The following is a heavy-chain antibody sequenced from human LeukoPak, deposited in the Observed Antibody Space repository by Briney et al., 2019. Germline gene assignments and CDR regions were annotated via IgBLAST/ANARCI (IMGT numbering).Heavy chain of an antibody. Sequence: SETLSLTCVVSGVSLSTHHWSWIRQSPGRGLEWIGYISDSGSTNYNPSLKSRVTISVDTSKNQFSLKLSSVTAADTAVYYCARQSGYYSVDAFDIWGQGTMVTVSS. CDR1: GVSLSTHH. D-gene: IGHD3-22*01. CDR3: ARQSGYYSVDAFDI. V-gene: IGHV4-59*08. CDR2: ISDSGST. J-gene: IGHJ3*02.